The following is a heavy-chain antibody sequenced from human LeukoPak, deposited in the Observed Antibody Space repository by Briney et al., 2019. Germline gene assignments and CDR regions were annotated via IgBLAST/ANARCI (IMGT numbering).Heavy chain of an antibody. Sequence: GGSLRLSCAASGFTFSSYGMHWVRQAPGKGLEWVAVIWYDGSNKYYADSVKGRFTISRDNSKNTLYLQMNSLRAEDTALYYCATEALVAFYYFDYWGQGTLVTVSS. J-gene: IGHJ4*02. CDR3: ATEALVAFYYFDY. D-gene: IGHD2/OR15-2a*01. V-gene: IGHV3-33*01. CDR1: GFTFSSYG. CDR2: IWYDGSNK.